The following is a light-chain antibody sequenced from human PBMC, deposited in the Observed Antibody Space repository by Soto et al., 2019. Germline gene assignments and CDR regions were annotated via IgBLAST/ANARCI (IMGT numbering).Light chain of an antibody. CDR1: SSNIGAGYD. V-gene: IGLV1-40*01. CDR3: QSYDSSLSGSVV. CDR2: GNS. Sequence: QLVLTQPPSVSGAPGQRVTISCTGSSSNIGAGYDVDWYQQLPGTAPKLLIYGNSNRPSGVPDRFSGSKSGTSASLAITGLQAEDEADYYCQSYDSSLSGSVVFGGGTKLTVL. J-gene: IGLJ2*01.